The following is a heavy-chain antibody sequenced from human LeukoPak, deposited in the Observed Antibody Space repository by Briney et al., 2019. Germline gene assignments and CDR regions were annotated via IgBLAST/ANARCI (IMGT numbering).Heavy chain of an antibody. CDR3: ARESPGVYYDFWSGYYSPPGMDV. CDR2: ISSSSSTI. Sequence: GGSLRLSCAASGFTFSSYSMNWVRQAPGKGLEWVSYISSSSSTIYYADSVKGRFTISRDNAKNSLYLQMDSLRAEDTAVYYCARESPGVYYDFWSGYYSPPGMDVWGQGTTVTVSS. D-gene: IGHD3-3*01. V-gene: IGHV3-48*01. CDR1: GFTFSSYS. J-gene: IGHJ6*02.